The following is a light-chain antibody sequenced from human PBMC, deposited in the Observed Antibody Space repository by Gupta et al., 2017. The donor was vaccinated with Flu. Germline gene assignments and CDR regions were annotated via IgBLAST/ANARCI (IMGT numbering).Light chain of an antibody. V-gene: IGKV3-15*01. J-gene: IGKJ1*01. CDR3: QQYNSWPWT. Sequence: EIVMTQSPATLSVSPGERATLSCRASQSVSSNLAWYQQKPGQAPRLLIHGASTRAAGFPARFSGSRSGTDFTLTISSLQSEDFAVYCCQQYNSWPWTFGQGTKVEI. CDR1: QSVSSN. CDR2: GAS.